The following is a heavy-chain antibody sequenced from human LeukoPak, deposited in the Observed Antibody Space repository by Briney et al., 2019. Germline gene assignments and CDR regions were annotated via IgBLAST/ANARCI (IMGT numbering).Heavy chain of an antibody. J-gene: IGHJ4*02. CDR3: AKDRLSHYDPIY. CDR1: GFTFSSYG. D-gene: IGHD3-22*01. V-gene: IGHV3-30*18. Sequence: QSGGSLRLSCAASGFTFSSYGMPWVRQAPGKGLEWVAVISYDGSNKYYADSVKGRFTISRDNSKNTLYLQMNSLRAEDTAVYYCAKDRLSHYDPIYWGQGTLVTVSS. CDR2: ISYDGSNK.